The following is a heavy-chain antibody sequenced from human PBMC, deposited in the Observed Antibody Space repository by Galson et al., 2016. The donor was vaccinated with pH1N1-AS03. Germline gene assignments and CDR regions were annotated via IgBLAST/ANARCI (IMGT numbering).Heavy chain of an antibody. Sequence: SLRLSCAASGFTFSSYGMHWVRQAPGKGLEWVAVIWYDGSNKYYVDSEKGRFTISRDNSKTTLYLQMNSLGAEDTALYYCAKEGDSSGDYFDYWGQGILVTVSS. D-gene: IGHD3-22*01. J-gene: IGHJ4*02. V-gene: IGHV3-33*06. CDR3: AKEGDSSGDYFDY. CDR1: GFTFSSYG. CDR2: IWYDGSNK.